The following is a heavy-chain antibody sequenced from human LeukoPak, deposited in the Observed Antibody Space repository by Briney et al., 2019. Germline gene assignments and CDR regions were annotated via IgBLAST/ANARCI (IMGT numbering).Heavy chain of an antibody. CDR3: ARGDYFGSGLGD. D-gene: IGHD3-10*01. CDR2: IYYTGST. Sequence: SETLSLTCTVSGGSISSYYWGWIRQPPGKGLEWIGYIYYTGSTNCNPSLRSRVTISVDSSKNQFSLKVNSATAADTAVYYCARGDYFGSGLGDWGQGTLVTVSS. J-gene: IGHJ4*02. CDR1: GGSISSYY. V-gene: IGHV4-59*01.